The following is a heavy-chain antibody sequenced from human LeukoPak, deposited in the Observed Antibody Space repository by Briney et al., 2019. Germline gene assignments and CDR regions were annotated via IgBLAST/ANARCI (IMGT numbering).Heavy chain of an antibody. Sequence: PSETLSLTCSVYGGSFSDYFWSWIRQSPGKGLEWIGEIDDGGNTNYNPSLISRVIVSMEKSKKQFSLVMRSVTAADTAEYYCARFSRITWGDWGDAFDIWGQGTTVIVSS. CDR1: GGSFSDYF. CDR2: IDDGGNT. CDR3: ARFSRITWGDWGDAFDI. J-gene: IGHJ3*02. D-gene: IGHD2-21*02. V-gene: IGHV4-34*01.